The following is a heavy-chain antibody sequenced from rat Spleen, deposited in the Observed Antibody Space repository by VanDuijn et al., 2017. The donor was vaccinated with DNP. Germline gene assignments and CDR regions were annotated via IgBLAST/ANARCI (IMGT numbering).Heavy chain of an antibody. CDR2: ISYSGTT. CDR1: GYSITSDY. V-gene: IGHV3-1*01. Sequence: EVQLQESGPGLVKPSQPVSLTCSVTGYSITSDYWGWIRKFPGNKMAWIGHISYSGTTTYHPSLKSRLSITRDTSKNQFFLQLRSVTTEDTATYYCARGNDDYYPNWYFDFWGPGTMVTVSS. CDR3: ARGNDDYYPNWYFDF. D-gene: IGHD1-12*03. J-gene: IGHJ1*01.